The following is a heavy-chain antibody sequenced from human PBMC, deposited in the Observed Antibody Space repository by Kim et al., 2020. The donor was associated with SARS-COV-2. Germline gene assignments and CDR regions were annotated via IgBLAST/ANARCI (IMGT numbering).Heavy chain of an antibody. Sequence: SETLSLICAVYGGSFSGYYWSWIRQPPGMGVEWIGEINHSGSTNYNPSLKSRVTISVDTSKNQFSLKLSSVTAADTAVYYCARGCRVSRGRIAVAGIKCGNWFDPWGQGTLVTVSS. CDR2: INHSGST. CDR1: GGSFSGYY. CDR3: ARGCRVSRGRIAVAGIKCGNWFDP. J-gene: IGHJ5*02. V-gene: IGHV4-34*01. D-gene: IGHD6-19*01.